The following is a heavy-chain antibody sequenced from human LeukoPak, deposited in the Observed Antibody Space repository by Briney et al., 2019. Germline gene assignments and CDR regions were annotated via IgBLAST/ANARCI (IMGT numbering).Heavy chain of an antibody. D-gene: IGHD6-6*01. V-gene: IGHV1-2*02. J-gene: IGHJ6*03. CDR3: ARTTSYSSSSTLYYYYYYYMDV. CDR1: GYTFTGYY. Sequence: GASVKVSCKASGYTFTGYYMHWVRQAPGQGLEWMGWINPNSGGTNYAQKFQGRVTMTRDTSISTAYMELSRLRSDDTAVYYCARTTSYSSSSTLYYYYYYYMDVWGKGTTVTVSS. CDR2: INPNSGGT.